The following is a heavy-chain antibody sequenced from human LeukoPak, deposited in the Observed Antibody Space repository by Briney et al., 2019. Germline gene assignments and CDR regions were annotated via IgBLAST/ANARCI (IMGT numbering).Heavy chain of an antibody. J-gene: IGHJ4*02. CDR1: GYIFTSYN. V-gene: IGHV1-46*01. Sequence: ASVEVSCKASGYIFTSYNMYWVRQAPGQGLEWMGIINSSGGSTNYAQKFQGRVTITADKSTSTAYMELSSLRSEDTAVYYCASLSRGVFDYWGQGTLVTVSS. D-gene: IGHD3-10*01. CDR3: ASLSRGVFDY. CDR2: INSSGGST.